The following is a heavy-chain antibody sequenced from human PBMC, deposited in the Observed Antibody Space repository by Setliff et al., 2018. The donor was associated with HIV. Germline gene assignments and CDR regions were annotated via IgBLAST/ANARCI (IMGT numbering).Heavy chain of an antibody. CDR2: INEDGSIT. D-gene: IGHD6-19*01. V-gene: IGHV3-74*01. Sequence: GESLKISCAASGFTFHGSGMSWVRQAPGRGLVWVSRINEDGSITDYADSVKGRFTIFRDNAKNTLYLQMNSLRDEDTAVYYCARDIGGRDSGWDQGTLVPVSS. CDR3: ARDIGGRDSG. CDR1: GFTFHGSG. J-gene: IGHJ1*01.